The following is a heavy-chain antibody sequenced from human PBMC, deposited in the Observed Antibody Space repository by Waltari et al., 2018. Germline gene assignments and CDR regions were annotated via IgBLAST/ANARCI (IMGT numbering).Heavy chain of an antibody. Sequence: EVQLVESGGGLVQPGRSLRLSCAASGFTFDDYAMHWVRQAPGKGLEWVSGISWNSGSRGYADSVQGRFTISRDNAKNSLYLQMNSLRAEDTALYYCAKGGIAAAETFDYWGQGTLVTVSS. J-gene: IGHJ4*02. CDR2: ISWNSGSR. V-gene: IGHV3-9*01. D-gene: IGHD6-13*01. CDR3: AKGGIAAAETFDY. CDR1: GFTFDDYA.